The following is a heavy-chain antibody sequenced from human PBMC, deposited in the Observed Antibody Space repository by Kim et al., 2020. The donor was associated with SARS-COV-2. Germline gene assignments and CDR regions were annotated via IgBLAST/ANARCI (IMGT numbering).Heavy chain of an antibody. D-gene: IGHD1-26*01. CDR3: ARDRGGATTDYFDY. J-gene: IGHJ4*02. V-gene: IGHV3-33*01. CDR1: GFTFSSYG. CDR2: IWYDGSNK. Sequence: GGSLRLSCAASGFTFSSYGMHWVRQAPGKGLEWVAVIWYDGSNKYYADSVKGRFTISRDNSKNTLYLQMNSLRAEDTAVYYCARDRGGATTDYFDYWGQGTLVTVSS.